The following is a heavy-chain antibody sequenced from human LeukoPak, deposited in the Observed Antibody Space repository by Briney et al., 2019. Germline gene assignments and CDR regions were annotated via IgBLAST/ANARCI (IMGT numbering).Heavy chain of an antibody. D-gene: IGHD1-26*01. Sequence: PGGSLRLSCAASGFTVSSNYMTWVRQAPGKGLAWVSVIYSGGSTYYADSVKGRFTISRDNSKNTLCLHMNSLRAEDTAVYYCARGGGSPYYYYGMDVWGQGTTVTVSS. CDR2: IYSGGST. CDR3: ARGGGSPYYYYGMDV. V-gene: IGHV3-53*01. CDR1: GFTVSSNY. J-gene: IGHJ6*02.